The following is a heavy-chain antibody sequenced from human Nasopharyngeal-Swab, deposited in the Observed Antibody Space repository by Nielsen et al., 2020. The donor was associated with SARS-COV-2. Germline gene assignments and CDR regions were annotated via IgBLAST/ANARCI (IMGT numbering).Heavy chain of an antibody. CDR3: ARDRGVNDYVWGSYRKSDAFDI. Sequence: ASVKVSCKASGYTFTSYYMHWVRQAPGQGLEWMGIINPSGGSTSYAQKFQGRVTMTRDTSTSTVYVELSSLRSEDTAVYYCARDRGVNDYVWGSYRKSDAFDIWGQGTMGTVSS. CDR1: GYTFTSYY. J-gene: IGHJ3*02. D-gene: IGHD3-16*02. CDR2: INPSGGST. V-gene: IGHV1-46*01.